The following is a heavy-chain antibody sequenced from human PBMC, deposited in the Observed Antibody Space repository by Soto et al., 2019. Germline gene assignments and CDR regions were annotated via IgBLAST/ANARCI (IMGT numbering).Heavy chain of an antibody. CDR3: ARAKDREQLGGNYYYSLDV. V-gene: IGHV1-69*12. CDR1: GDTFRSFA. D-gene: IGHD1-1*01. CDR2: IIPIFRTP. Sequence: QVQLVQSGAEVKKPGTSVKVSCKASGDTFRSFAISWVRQAPGQGLEWMGGIIPIFRTPRYAQKFQGRVTITADEFTSTAYMELSSLTSEDTAVYFGARAKDREQLGGNYYYSLDVWGQGTTVIVSS. J-gene: IGHJ6*02.